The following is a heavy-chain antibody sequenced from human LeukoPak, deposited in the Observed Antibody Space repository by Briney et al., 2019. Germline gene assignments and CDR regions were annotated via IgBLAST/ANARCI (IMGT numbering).Heavy chain of an antibody. CDR2: ISGSGGST. CDR3: AKEAHNDYVWGSYRYSFYYMDV. J-gene: IGHJ6*03. V-gene: IGHV3-23*01. D-gene: IGHD3-16*02. CDR1: GFTFSSYG. Sequence: GSLRLSCAASGFTFSSYGMSWVRQAPGKGLEWVSAISGSGGSTYYADSVKGRSTISRDNSKNTLYLQMNSLRAEDTAVYYCAKEAHNDYVWGSYRYSFYYMDVWGKGTTVTISS.